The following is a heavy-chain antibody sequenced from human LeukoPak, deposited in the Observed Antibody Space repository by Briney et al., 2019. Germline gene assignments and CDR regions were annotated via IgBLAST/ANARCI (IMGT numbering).Heavy chain of an antibody. J-gene: IGHJ4*02. D-gene: IGHD3-16*01. Sequence: SETLSLTCTVSGGSISSGGYYWSWIRQPPGKGLEWIGYIYHSGSTYYNPSLKSRVTISVDTSKNQFSLKLSSVTAADTAVYYCARHAGGVPELETFDYWGQGTLVTVSS. CDR2: IYHSGST. V-gene: IGHV4-30-2*01. CDR1: GGSISSGGYY. CDR3: ARHAGGVPELETFDY.